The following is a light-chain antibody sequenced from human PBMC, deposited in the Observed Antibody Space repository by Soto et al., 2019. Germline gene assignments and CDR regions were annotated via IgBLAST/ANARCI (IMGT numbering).Light chain of an antibody. CDR1: QDI. J-gene: IGKJ3*01. CDR2: AAS. V-gene: IGKV1-27*01. Sequence: DIQMTQSPSSLSASVGDRVTITCRASQDIIAWYQQRPGRVPKLLIYAASTLQSGVLSRCSGSGSGTDFTLTISGLLPEDVATYYCQNLDSAAFTFGPGTKVDIK. CDR3: QNLDSAAFT.